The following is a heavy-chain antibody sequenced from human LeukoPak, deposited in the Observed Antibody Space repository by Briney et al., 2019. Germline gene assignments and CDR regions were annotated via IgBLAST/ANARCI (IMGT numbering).Heavy chain of an antibody. J-gene: IGHJ3*02. Sequence: SGPTLVNPTQTLTLTCTFSGFSLSTSGMCVSWIRQPPGKALEWLALIDWDDDKYYSTSLKTRLTISKDTSKNQVVLTMTNMNPVDTATYYCARMPSCYAGAAFDIWGQGTMVTVSS. CDR2: IDWDDDK. V-gene: IGHV2-70*01. CDR1: GFSLSTSGMC. D-gene: IGHD2-2*01. CDR3: ARMPSCYAGAAFDI.